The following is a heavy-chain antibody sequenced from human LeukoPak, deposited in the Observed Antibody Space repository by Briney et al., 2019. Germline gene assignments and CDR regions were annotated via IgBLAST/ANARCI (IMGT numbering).Heavy chain of an antibody. J-gene: IGHJ6*02. D-gene: IGHD3-10*01. Sequence: PGGSLRLSCAASGFTFSSYAMSWVRQAPGKGLEWVSAVTASAGNTYYADSVKGRFTISRDNSKNTLYLQVNSLRVEDTAVYYCAKGDYYGSGSTFKDGMDVWGQGTTVTVSS. V-gene: IGHV3-23*01. CDR2: VTASAGNT. CDR3: AKGDYYGSGSTFKDGMDV. CDR1: GFTFSSYA.